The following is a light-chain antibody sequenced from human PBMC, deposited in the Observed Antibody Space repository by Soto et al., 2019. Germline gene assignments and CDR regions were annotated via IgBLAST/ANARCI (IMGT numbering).Light chain of an antibody. V-gene: IGKV3D-15*01. CDR3: QQYNNWPLT. J-gene: IGKJ4*01. Sequence: EIVMTQSPATLSVSPGERATLSSRASQSVSSNLAWYQQKPGQAPRLLIYGVSTRATGIPARFSGSGSGTEFTLTISSLQSEDFAVYYCQQYNNWPLTFGGGTKVEIK. CDR1: QSVSSN. CDR2: GVS.